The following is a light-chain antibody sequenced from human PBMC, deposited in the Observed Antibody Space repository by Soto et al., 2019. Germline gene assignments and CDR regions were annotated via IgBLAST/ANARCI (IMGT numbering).Light chain of an antibody. V-gene: IGLV1-51*01. Sequence: QSVLTQPPSVSAAPGQKVTISCSGSYSNIGNNFVSWYQHLPGTAPKLLIYANNKRHSDIPDRFSVSKPGTSATLGISGLQTGDEADYFCASWDYKLTAMVFGGGTQLTVL. CDR3: ASWDYKLTAMV. J-gene: IGLJ3*02. CDR1: YSNIGNNF. CDR2: ANN.